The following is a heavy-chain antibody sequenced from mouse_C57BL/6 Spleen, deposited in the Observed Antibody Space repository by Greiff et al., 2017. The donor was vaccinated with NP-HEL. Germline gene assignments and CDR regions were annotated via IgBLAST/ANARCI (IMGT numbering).Heavy chain of an antibody. CDR1: GYTFTSYW. CDR2: IYPGNSDT. V-gene: IGHV1-5*01. Sequence: EVQLQQSGPVLARPGASVKMSCKTSGYTFTSYWMHWVKQRPGQGLEWIGAIYPGNSDTSYNQKFKGKAKLTAVTSASTAYMELSSLTNEDSAVYYCTRSDYYYGSSYAMDYWGQGTSVTVSS. D-gene: IGHD1-1*01. CDR3: TRSDYYYGSSYAMDY. J-gene: IGHJ4*01.